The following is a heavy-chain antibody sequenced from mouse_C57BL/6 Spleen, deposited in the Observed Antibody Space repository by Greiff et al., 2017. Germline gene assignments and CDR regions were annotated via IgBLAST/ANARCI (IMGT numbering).Heavy chain of an antibody. CDR2: IWSGGST. J-gene: IGHJ4*01. V-gene: IGHV2-2*01. CDR3: ARGLTGPYAMDY. CDR1: GFSLTSYG. Sequence: VQLQQSGPGLVQPSQSLSITCTVSGFSLTSYGVHWVRQSPGKGLEWLGVIWSGGSTDYNAAFISRLSTRKDNSKSHVFFKMNSLQADDTAADYCARGLTGPYAMDYWGQGTSVTVSS. D-gene: IGHD4-1*01.